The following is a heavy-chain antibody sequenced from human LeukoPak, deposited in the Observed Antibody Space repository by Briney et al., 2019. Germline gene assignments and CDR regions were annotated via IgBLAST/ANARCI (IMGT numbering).Heavy chain of an antibody. V-gene: IGHV1-46*01. CDR1: GYTFTSYY. D-gene: IGHD5-18*01. J-gene: IGHJ6*03. Sequence: GASVKVSCKASGYTFTSYYMHWVRQAPGQGLEWMGIINPSGGSTSYAQKFQGRVTMTRDMSTSTVYMELSSLRSEDTAVYYCARDPTESGYSYGFGAGYYYYMDVWGKGTTVTVSS. CDR3: ARDPTESGYSYGFGAGYYYYMDV. CDR2: INPSGGST.